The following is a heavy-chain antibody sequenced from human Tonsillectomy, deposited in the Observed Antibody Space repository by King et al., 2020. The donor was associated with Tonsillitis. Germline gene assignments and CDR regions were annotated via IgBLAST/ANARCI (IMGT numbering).Heavy chain of an antibody. CDR1: GFTFSSYW. D-gene: IGHD3-9*01. CDR2: INSEGSST. V-gene: IGHV3-74*01. J-gene: IGHJ6*02. CDR3: ARGDPDWLSVYYYYGMDV. Sequence: VQLVESGGGLVQPGGSLRLSCAASGFTFSSYWMHWVRQAPGKGLVWVSRINSEGSSTSYADSVKGRFTISRDNAKNTLYLQMNNLRAEDTAVYYCARGDPDWLSVYYYYGMDVWGQGTTVTVSS.